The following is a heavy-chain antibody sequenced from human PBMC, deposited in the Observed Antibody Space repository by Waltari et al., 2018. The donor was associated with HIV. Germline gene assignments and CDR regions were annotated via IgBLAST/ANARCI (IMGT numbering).Heavy chain of an antibody. J-gene: IGHJ4*02. D-gene: IGHD6-6*01. CDR3: AKEDFEYGSSSHLGY. Sequence: QVPLLESGGGVVQPGRSLRPSCEVSGFTFSDYGFHWVRQAPGRGLEWVALISYDGRNKYYAESVKGRFTLSRDNAKNTLFLQMNSLRAEDTAVYYCAKEDFEYGSSSHLGYWGQGTLVTVSS. CDR2: ISYDGRNK. CDR1: GFTFSDYG. V-gene: IGHV3-30*18.